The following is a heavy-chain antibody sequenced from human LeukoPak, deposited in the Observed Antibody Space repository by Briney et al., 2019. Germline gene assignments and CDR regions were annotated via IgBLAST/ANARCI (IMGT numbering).Heavy chain of an antibody. V-gene: IGHV4-39*01. Sequence: PSATLSLTRTLSGPSISSTSYYSGWLRQPPGKGLELTGSIYYSGGTSYNPSLKSRATISVDTSKNQFSLKLSTVTAADTAVYYCARQIVATIAGVDYWGQGTLVTVSS. CDR2: IYYSGGT. CDR1: GPSISSTSYY. D-gene: IGHD5-12*01. J-gene: IGHJ4*02. CDR3: ARQIVATIAGVDY.